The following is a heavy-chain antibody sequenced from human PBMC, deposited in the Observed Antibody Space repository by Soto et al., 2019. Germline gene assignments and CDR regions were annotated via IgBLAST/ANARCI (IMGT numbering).Heavy chain of an antibody. V-gene: IGHV4-39*01. CDR1: GGSISSSSYY. J-gene: IGHJ4*02. Sequence: QLQLQESGPGLVKPSETLSLTCTVSGGSISSSSYYWGWIRQPPGKGLEWIGSIYYSGSTYYNPSLKSRVTISVDTSKNQFSLKLSSVTAADTAVYYCARHPYLLRFLEWLGDYFYYWGQGTLVTVSS. CDR3: ARHPYLLRFLEWLGDYFYY. D-gene: IGHD3-3*01. CDR2: IYYSGST.